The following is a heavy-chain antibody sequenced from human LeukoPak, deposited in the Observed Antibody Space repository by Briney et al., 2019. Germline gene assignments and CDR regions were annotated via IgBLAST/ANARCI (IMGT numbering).Heavy chain of an antibody. CDR1: GFTFDDYA. V-gene: IGHV3-9*01. Sequence: GRSLRLSYAASGFTFDDYAMHWVRQAPGKGLEWVSGISWNSGSIGYADSVKGRFTISRDNAKNSLYLQMNSLRAEDTALYYCAKDLGVVPAAPADYWGQGTLVTVSS. D-gene: IGHD2-2*01. CDR2: ISWNSGSI. CDR3: AKDLGVVPAAPADY. J-gene: IGHJ4*02.